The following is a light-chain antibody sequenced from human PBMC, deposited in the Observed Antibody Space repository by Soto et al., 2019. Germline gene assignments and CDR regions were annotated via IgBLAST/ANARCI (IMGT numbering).Light chain of an antibody. J-gene: IGLJ1*01. CDR2: QVT. V-gene: IGLV2-8*01. Sequence: QSVLTQPPSASGSPGQSVTISCAGTINDVGGYNYVSWYQQHPGKVPQLMIYQVTKRPSGVPDRFSASKSDTTASLTISGLQAEDEGDYYCPSYAGGNRFVFGPGPKVTVL. CDR1: INDVGGYNY. CDR3: PSYAGGNRFV.